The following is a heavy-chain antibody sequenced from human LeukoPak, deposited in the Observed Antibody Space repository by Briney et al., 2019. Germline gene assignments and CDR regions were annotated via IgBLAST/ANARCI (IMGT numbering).Heavy chain of an antibody. Sequence: PGGSLRLSCAASGFTFSSYAMSWVRQAPGKGLEWVSAISGSGGSTYYADSVKGRFTISRDNSKNTLYLQMNSLRAEDTAVYYCAKVATYGSGGYYREWYFDYWGQGTLVTVSS. CDR1: GFTFSSYA. V-gene: IGHV3-23*01. CDR2: ISGSGGST. J-gene: IGHJ4*02. CDR3: AKVATYGSGGYYREWYFDY. D-gene: IGHD3-10*01.